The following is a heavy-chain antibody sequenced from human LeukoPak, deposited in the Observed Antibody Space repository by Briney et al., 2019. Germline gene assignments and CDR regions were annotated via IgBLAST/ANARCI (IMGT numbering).Heavy chain of an antibody. Sequence: GGSLRLSCAASGFTFSSYWMSWVRQAPGKGLEWVANIKQDGSEKYYVDPVKGRFTISRDNAKNSLYLQMNSLRAEDTAVYYCARDIISKGKIAAYDYWGQGTLVTVSS. V-gene: IGHV3-7*01. CDR3: ARDIISKGKIAAYDY. CDR1: GFTFSSYW. D-gene: IGHD6-6*01. CDR2: IKQDGSEK. J-gene: IGHJ4*02.